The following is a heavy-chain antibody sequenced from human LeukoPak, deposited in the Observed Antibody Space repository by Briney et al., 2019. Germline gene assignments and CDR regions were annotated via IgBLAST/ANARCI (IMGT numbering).Heavy chain of an antibody. Sequence: ASVKVSCKASGYTFTDYYLHWVRQAPGQGLEWMGWINPNRGGTNNAQKFQGRVTMTSDTSISIVYMELSRLRSDDTAVYYCASPAAADTPPLGCYAMDVWGQGTTVTVSS. V-gene: IGHV1-2*02. CDR3: ASPAAADTPPLGCYAMDV. D-gene: IGHD6-13*01. CDR1: GYTFTDYY. CDR2: INPNRGGT. J-gene: IGHJ6*02.